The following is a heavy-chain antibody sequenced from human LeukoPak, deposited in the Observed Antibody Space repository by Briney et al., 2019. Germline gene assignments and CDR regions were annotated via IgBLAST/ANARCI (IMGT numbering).Heavy chain of an antibody. D-gene: IGHD3-10*01. Sequence: SETLSLTCTVSGGSINSYYWSWIRQPPGKGLEWIGYIYYSGITNYNPSLKSRVTISVDTSKNQFSLKLSSVTAADTAVFYCGRHRMVRGVLYYFDYWGQGALVTVSS. CDR1: GGSINSYY. CDR3: GRHRMVRGVLYYFDY. J-gene: IGHJ4*02. V-gene: IGHV4-59*08. CDR2: IYYSGIT.